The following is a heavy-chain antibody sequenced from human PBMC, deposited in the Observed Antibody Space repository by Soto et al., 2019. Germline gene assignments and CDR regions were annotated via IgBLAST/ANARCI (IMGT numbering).Heavy chain of an antibody. CDR2: MYYTGNK. Sequence: SETLSLTCTVSGGSISSSTYYWDWIRQPPGKGLEWIGAMYYTGNKNYNPSLESRATMSVDTSKNQFSLKLSSVTPTDTAVYYCARRSSSSLGSLFDPWGRGILVTVSS. J-gene: IGHJ5*02. D-gene: IGHD6-6*01. CDR3: ARRSSSSLGSLFDP. V-gene: IGHV4-39*01. CDR1: GGSISSSTYY.